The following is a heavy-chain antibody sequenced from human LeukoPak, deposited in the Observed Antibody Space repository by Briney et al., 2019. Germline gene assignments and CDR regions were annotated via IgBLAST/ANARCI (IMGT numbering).Heavy chain of an antibody. J-gene: IGHJ4*02. CDR1: GFTFSSYS. D-gene: IGHD5-18*01. CDR2: ISSTGTYI. V-gene: IGHV3-21*01. Sequence: GESLRLSCAASGFTFSSYSMNWVRQAPGKGLEWVSSISSTGTYIYYADSVKGRFTISRDNPKNSLYLQMNSLTAEDTAMYYCARVVWDTTMADGYIDSWGQGTLLSLFS. CDR3: ARVVWDTTMADGYIDS.